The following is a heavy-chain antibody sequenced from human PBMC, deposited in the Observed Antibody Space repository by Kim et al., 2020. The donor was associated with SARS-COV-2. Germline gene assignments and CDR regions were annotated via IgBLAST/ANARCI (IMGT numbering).Heavy chain of an antibody. Sequence: ASVKVSCQASGYIFTDYYIHWVRQAPGQGLEWMGWINANGGAIKYAQKFQGRVNVTRDTSTSTAYMDLGRLTFDDTAIYYCARGPVGNCDFWGQGTLVTV. J-gene: IGHJ4*02. CDR1: GYIFTDYY. CDR3: ARGPVGNCDF. V-gene: IGHV1-2*02. D-gene: IGHD7-27*01. CDR2: INANGGAI.